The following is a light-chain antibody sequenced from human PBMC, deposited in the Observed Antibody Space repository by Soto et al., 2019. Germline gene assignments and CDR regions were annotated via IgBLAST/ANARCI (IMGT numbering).Light chain of an antibody. J-gene: IGLJ1*01. V-gene: IGLV2-14*01. CDR2: DVS. CDR1: SSDVGGYNY. CDR3: SSHTSSSTSYV. Sequence: QSALTQPSSLSGSPGQSSTISCTVTSSDVGGYNYVSWYQQHPGKAPKLMIYDVSNRPSGVSNRFSGSKSANTASLTISGLQAEDEADYYCSSHTSSSTSYVFGTGTKVTVL.